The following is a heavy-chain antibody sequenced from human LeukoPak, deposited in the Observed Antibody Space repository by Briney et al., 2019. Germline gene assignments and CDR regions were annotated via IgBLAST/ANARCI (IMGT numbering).Heavy chain of an antibody. Sequence: GASVKVSCKVSGYTLTGLSMHWVRQAPGRGLEWMGGFDPEDGETIYAQKFQGRVTMTEDTSTDTAYMELSSLRSEDTAVYYCATGGPHYYDSSGYYYEDWGQGTLVTVSS. V-gene: IGHV1-24*01. CDR1: GYTLTGLS. CDR3: ATGGPHYYDSSGYYYED. CDR2: FDPEDGET. D-gene: IGHD3-22*01. J-gene: IGHJ4*02.